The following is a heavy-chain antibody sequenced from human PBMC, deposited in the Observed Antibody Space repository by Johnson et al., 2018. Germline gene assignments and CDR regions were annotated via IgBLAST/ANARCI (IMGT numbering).Heavy chain of an antibody. V-gene: IGHV3-66*02. CDR3: ARSTPREFGAFDI. D-gene: IGHD2-15*01. CDR1: GFTVSSNY. CDR2: IYSGGST. J-gene: IGHJ3*02. Sequence: VQLVESGGGLVQPGGSLRLSCAASGFTVSSNYMSWVRQAPGKGLEWVSVIYSGGSTYYADSVKGRFTISSDNSKNTLYLQMNSLRAEDTAVYYCARSTPREFGAFDIWGQGTMVTVSS.